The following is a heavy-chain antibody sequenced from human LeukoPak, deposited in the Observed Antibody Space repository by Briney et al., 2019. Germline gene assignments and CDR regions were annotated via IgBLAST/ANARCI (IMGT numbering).Heavy chain of an antibody. Sequence: PSETLSLTCTVSGGSISSYYWSWIRQPPGKGLEWMGYIYYSGSTNYNPSLKSRVTISVDTSKNQFSLKLSSVTAADTAVYYCARAPSAMVRGVIIADYYYGMDVWGQGTTVTVSS. J-gene: IGHJ6*02. CDR2: IYYSGST. CDR1: GGSISSYY. CDR3: ARAPSAMVRGVIIADYYYGMDV. V-gene: IGHV4-59*01. D-gene: IGHD3-10*01.